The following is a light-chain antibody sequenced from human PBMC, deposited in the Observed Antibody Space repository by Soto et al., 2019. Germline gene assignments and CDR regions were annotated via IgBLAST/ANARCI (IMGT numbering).Light chain of an antibody. CDR3: SSYANSNNYV. CDR2: EVS. Sequence: SALPQPPSASVSPGQSVTISCSGTSSDIGGYTYVSWYQHHPGKAPKLMIYEVSKRPSGVPDRFSGSKSGNTASLTVSGLQAEDEADYYCSSYANSNNYVFGTGTKVTVL. CDR1: SSDIGGYTY. J-gene: IGLJ1*01. V-gene: IGLV2-8*01.